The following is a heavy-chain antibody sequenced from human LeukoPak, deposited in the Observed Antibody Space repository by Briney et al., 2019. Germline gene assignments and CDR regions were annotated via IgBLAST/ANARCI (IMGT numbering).Heavy chain of an antibody. J-gene: IGHJ4*02. Sequence: PSETLSLTCTVSGDFITAYYWSWIRQPPGKGLEWIGYVYYTGSTEYNSSLRSRVTISLGMSKHQFSLNLTSVTAADTAVYYCASNTGTVFDYWGQGALVTVSS. CDR1: GDFITAYY. V-gene: IGHV4-59*01. CDR2: VYYTGST. CDR3: ASNTGTVFDY. D-gene: IGHD7-27*01.